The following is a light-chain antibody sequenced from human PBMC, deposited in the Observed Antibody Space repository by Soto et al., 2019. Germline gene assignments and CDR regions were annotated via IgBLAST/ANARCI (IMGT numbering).Light chain of an antibody. V-gene: IGLV7-46*01. CDR1: TGAVTNGHY. Sequence: QAVVTQEPSLTVSPGGTVTLTCGASTGAVTNGHYPDWFQQTPGQAPRTLIYDTTNRHSWTPARFSGSLLGGKAALTLSGAQPEDDAEYYCLLSYNGPYVFGTGTKVTVL. CDR3: LLSYNGPYV. CDR2: DTT. J-gene: IGLJ1*01.